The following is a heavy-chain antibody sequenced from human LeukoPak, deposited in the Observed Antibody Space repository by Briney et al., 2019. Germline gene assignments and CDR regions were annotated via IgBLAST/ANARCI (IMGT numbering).Heavy chain of an antibody. CDR2: VNEDGTEK. CDR1: GFTFSNYW. CDR3: AKSGGFFDT. Sequence: GGSLRLSCAASGFTFSNYWMTWVRQTPGKGLEWVANVNEDGTEKYYVDSVAGRFTISRDNAKTLLHLHMNSLRAEDTAVYYCAKSGGFFDTWGQGILVTVSS. J-gene: IGHJ4*02. V-gene: IGHV3-7*01. D-gene: IGHD1-26*01.